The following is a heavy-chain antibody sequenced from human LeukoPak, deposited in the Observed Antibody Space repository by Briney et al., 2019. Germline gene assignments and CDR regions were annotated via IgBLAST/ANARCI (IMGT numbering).Heavy chain of an antibody. CDR2: INAGNGNT. V-gene: IGHV1-3*01. Sequence: GASVKVSCKASGYTFTSYAMHWVRQAPGQRLEWMGWINAGNGNTKYSQKFQGRVTITRDTSASTAYMELSSLRSEDTAVYYCAREDYGILTGYRYYFDYWGQGTLVTVPS. CDR1: GYTFTSYA. CDR3: AREDYGILTGYRYYFDY. J-gene: IGHJ4*02. D-gene: IGHD3-9*01.